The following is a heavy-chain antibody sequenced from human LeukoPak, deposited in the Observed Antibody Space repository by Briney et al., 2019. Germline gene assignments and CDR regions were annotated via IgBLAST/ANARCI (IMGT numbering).Heavy chain of an antibody. CDR1: GFTFSSYA. Sequence: GGSLRLSCAASGFTFSSYAMHWVRQAPGKGLEWVAVISYDGSNKYYADSVKGRFTISRDNSKNTLYLQMNSLRAEDTAVYYCAKDIPYYDFWSGPDLNWFDPWGQGTLVTVSS. D-gene: IGHD3-3*01. V-gene: IGHV3-30-3*01. CDR3: AKDIPYYDFWSGPDLNWFDP. CDR2: ISYDGSNK. J-gene: IGHJ5*02.